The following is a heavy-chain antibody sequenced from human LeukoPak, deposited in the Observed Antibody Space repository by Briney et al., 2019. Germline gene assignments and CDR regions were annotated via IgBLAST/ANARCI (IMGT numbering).Heavy chain of an antibody. Sequence: PGGSLRLSCEASQFTFSSYAMQWVRQAPGKGLEWVAVISYDGNKKYYADSVKGRFTISRDDSKNTLYLQMNSLRADDTALYYCAKSGCSGGSCYFPAYWGQGTLVTVSS. D-gene: IGHD2-15*01. CDR2: ISYDGNKK. CDR1: QFTFSSYA. V-gene: IGHV3-30*18. CDR3: AKSGCSGGSCYFPAY. J-gene: IGHJ4*02.